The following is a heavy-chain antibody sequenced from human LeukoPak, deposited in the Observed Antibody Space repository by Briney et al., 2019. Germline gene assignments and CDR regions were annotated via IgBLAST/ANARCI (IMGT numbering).Heavy chain of an antibody. J-gene: IGHJ4*02. CDR3: AKRGYFES. CDR2: IYYTGNA. V-gene: IGHV4-59*08. CDR1: GGTIGTYY. Sequence: KSSETLSLTCTVSGGTIGTYYWSWIRQPPGKRLEWIGCIYYTGNATYNPSLKSRVTMSVDTSKNQFSLRLTSVTAADTAVYYCAKRGYFESWGQGTLVSVSS.